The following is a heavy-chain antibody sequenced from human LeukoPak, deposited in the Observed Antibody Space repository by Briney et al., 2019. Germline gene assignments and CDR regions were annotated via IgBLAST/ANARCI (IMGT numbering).Heavy chain of an antibody. Sequence: PGGSLRLSCVASGFSFTSYSMNWFRQRPGKGLEWVSWISSPSYGTFYADSVKGRFTTSRDTARKSIYLQMNSLRDEDTAVYYCVRDDDLLPEKRHDDYWGQGTLVTVSS. CDR1: GFSFTSYS. V-gene: IGHV3-48*02. CDR3: VRDDDLLPEKRHDDY. J-gene: IGHJ4*02. CDR2: ISSPSYGT. D-gene: IGHD3-3*01.